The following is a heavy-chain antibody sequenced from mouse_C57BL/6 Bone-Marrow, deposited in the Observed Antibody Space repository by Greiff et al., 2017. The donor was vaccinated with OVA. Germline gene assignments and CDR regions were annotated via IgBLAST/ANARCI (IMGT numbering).Heavy chain of an antibody. Sequence: EVKLEESGPGLVKPSQSLSLTCSVTGYSITSGYYWNWIRQLPGNKLEWMGYISYDGSNNYNPSLKNRISITRDTSKNQFFLKLNSVTTEDTATYYCARDPEGQPLFDYWGQGTTLTVSS. D-gene: IGHD6-1*01. CDR3: ARDPEGQPLFDY. V-gene: IGHV3-6*01. CDR1: GYSITSGYY. CDR2: ISYDGSN. J-gene: IGHJ2*01.